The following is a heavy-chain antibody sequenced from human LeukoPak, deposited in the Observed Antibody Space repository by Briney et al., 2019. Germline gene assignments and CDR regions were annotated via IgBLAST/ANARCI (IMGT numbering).Heavy chain of an antibody. CDR2: ISYDGSNK. Sequence: GGSLRLSCAASGFTFSSYAMHWVRQAPGKGLEWVAVISYDGSNKYYADSVKGRFTISRDNSKNTLYLQMNSLRAEDTAVYYCAGAEGENWFDPWGQGTQVTVSS. CDR1: GFTFSSYA. D-gene: IGHD3-10*01. CDR3: AGAEGENWFDP. J-gene: IGHJ5*02. V-gene: IGHV3-30-3*01.